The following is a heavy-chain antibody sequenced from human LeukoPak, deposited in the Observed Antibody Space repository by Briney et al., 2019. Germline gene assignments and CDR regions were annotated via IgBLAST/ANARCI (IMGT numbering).Heavy chain of an antibody. CDR1: GFTFSRYA. V-gene: IGHV3-23*01. D-gene: IGHD6-19*01. CDR2: MSGSGTTT. J-gene: IGHJ4*02. CDR3: AKFFAPSGGASGWPWTIDC. Sequence: GGSLRLSCAASGFTFSRYAMTWVRQAPGKGLEWVAAMSGSGTTTYSADSAKGRFTISRDNSKNTLYVEMSSLRAEDTAVYYCAKFFAPSGGASGWPWTIDCWGQGTLVTVSS.